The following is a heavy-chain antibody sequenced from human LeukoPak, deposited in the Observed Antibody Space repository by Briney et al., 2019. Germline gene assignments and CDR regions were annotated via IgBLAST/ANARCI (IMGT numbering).Heavy chain of an antibody. D-gene: IGHD5-12*01. CDR2: IRYDGSNK. CDR1: GFTFSSYG. V-gene: IGHV3-30*02. CDR3: AKLGGYSGYDPRIAAAGYFDY. Sequence: PGGSLRLSCAASGFTFSSYGMHWVRQAPGKGLEWVAFIRYDGSNKYYADSVKGRFTISRDNSKNTLYLQMNSLRAEDTAVYYCAKLGGYSGYDPRIAAAGYFDYWGQGTPVTVSS. J-gene: IGHJ4*02.